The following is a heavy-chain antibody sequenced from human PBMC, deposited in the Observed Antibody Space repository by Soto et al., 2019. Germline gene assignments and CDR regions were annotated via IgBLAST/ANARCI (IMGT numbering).Heavy chain of an antibody. D-gene: IGHD3-22*01. CDR2: MNPNSGNT. J-gene: IGHJ4*02. Sequence: ASVKVSCKASGGTFSSYTINWVRQATGQGLEWMGWMNPNSGNTGYAQKFQGRVTMTRNTSISTVYMELSSLRSEDTAVYYCARDDYYDSSGYYYWGQGTLVTVSS. CDR3: ARDDYYDSSGYYY. CDR1: GGTFSSYT. V-gene: IGHV1-8*02.